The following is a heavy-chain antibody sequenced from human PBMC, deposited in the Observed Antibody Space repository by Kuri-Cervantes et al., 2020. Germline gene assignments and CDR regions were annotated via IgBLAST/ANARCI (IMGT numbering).Heavy chain of an antibody. CDR2: IRSKANSYAT. V-gene: IGHV3-73*01. CDR3: TRLGYSSGWSC. J-gene: IGHJ4*02. Sequence: GGSLRLSCEASGFTFSGSAMHWVRQASGKGLEWVGRIRSKANSYATAYAASVKGRFTISRDDSKNTAYLQMNSLKTEDTAVYYCTRLGYSSGWSCWGQGTLVTVSS. CDR1: GFTFSGSA. D-gene: IGHD6-19*01.